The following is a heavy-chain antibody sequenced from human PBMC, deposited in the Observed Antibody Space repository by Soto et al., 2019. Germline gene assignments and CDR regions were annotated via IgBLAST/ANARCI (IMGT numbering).Heavy chain of an antibody. CDR1: GFTFSSYT. Sequence: PGGSLRLSCAASGFTFSSYTMHWVRQAPCKGLEWVAVISYDGSNKYYADSVKGRFTISRDNSKDTLYLQMNSLRAEDTAVYYCARDGGGSYYDSSGLLRFHYYFDYWGQGT. CDR3: ARDGGGSYYDSSGLLRFHYYFDY. D-gene: IGHD3-22*01. V-gene: IGHV3-30-3*01. J-gene: IGHJ4*02. CDR2: ISYDGSNK.